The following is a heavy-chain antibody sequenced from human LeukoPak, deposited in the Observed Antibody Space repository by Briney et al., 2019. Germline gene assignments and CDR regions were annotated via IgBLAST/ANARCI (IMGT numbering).Heavy chain of an antibody. CDR2: IKEDGTET. CDR1: GFMFSSNW. D-gene: IGHD5-12*01. J-gene: IGHJ4*02. V-gene: IGHV3-7*03. Sequence: AGGSLRLSCAASGFMFSSNWMSWVRLAPGKGLEWVANIKEDGTETYYVDSVKGRFTISRDNAKNALYLQMNSLRADDTAVYFCARDSTWRLDYWGQGTLITVSS. CDR3: ARDSTWRLDY.